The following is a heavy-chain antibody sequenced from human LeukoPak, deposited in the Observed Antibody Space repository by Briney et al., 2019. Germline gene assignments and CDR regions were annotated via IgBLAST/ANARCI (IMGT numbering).Heavy chain of an antibody. CDR1: GGSISSYY. CDR3: ARASSSRGNYYYYMDV. J-gene: IGHJ6*03. Sequence: SETLSLTCTVSGGSISSYYWSWIRQPAGKGLEWVGRIYTSGSTNYNPSLKSRVTISVDKSKDQFSLKLSSVTAADTAVYYCARASSSRGNYYYYMDVWGKGTTVTVSS. V-gene: IGHV4-4*07. D-gene: IGHD6-6*01. CDR2: IYTSGST.